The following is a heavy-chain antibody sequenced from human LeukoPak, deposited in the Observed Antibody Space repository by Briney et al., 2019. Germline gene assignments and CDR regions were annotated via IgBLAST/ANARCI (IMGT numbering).Heavy chain of an antibody. V-gene: IGHV3-11*04. CDR2: ITNSGRST. Sequence: PGGSLRLSCEASGFSFSNYFMSWIRQAPGKGLEWVSYITNSGRSTNYADAVKGRFTISRDNAKKSICLEMTDLRAEDTGVYYCAREASGNYHVFDSWGQGTLVTVSS. D-gene: IGHD1-26*01. CDR3: AREASGNYHVFDS. J-gene: IGHJ4*02. CDR1: GFSFSNYF.